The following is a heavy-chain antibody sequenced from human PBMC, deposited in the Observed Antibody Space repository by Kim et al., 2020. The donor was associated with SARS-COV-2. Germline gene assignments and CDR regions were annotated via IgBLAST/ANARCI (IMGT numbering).Heavy chain of an antibody. V-gene: IGHV1-69*13. CDR2: IIPIFGTA. D-gene: IGHD2-2*02. CDR3: ARVILPPLDYCSSTSCYSSYYYYGMDV. J-gene: IGHJ6*02. CDR1: GGTFSSYA. Sequence: SVKVSCKASGGTFSSYAISWVRQAPGQGLEWMGGIIPIFGTANYAQKFQGRVTITADESTSTAYMELSSLRSEDTAVYYCARVILPPLDYCSSTSCYSSYYYYGMDVWGQGTTVTVSS.